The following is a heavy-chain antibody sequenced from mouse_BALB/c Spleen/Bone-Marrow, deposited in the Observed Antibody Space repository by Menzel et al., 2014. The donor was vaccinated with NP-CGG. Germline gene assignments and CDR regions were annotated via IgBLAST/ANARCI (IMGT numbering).Heavy chain of an antibody. CDR3: ARSLYPRAMDY. CDR1: GFTFTDYY. Sequence: EVKLVESGGGLVQPGGSLRLSCATSGFTFTDYYMSWVRQPPGKALEWLGFIRNKANGYTTEYSESVKGRFTISRDNSQSILYLQMNTLGAEDRSTYYCARSLYPRAMDYWGQGTSVTVSS. V-gene: IGHV7-3*02. J-gene: IGHJ4*01. D-gene: IGHD2-1*01. CDR2: IRNKANGYTT.